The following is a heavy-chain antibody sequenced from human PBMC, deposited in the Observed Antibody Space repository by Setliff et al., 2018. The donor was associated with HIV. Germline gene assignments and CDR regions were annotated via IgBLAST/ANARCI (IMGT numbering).Heavy chain of an antibody. V-gene: IGHV4-39*01. D-gene: IGHD3-9*01. CDR1: GGSISSYDYN. J-gene: IGHJ5*02. CDR3: ARYRLGAEWFDP. Sequence: SETLSLTCTVSGGSISSYDYNWGWIRQPPGKGLEWIANIYYTGRTYYNPSLKSRVTISVDTSKNQFSLKVTSLTAADTAVYYCARYRLGAEWFDPWGQGTLVTVSS. CDR2: IYYTGRT.